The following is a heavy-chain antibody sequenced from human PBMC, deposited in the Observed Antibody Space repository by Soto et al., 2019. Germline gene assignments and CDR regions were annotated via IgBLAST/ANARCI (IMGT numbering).Heavy chain of an antibody. Sequence: QVQLVQSGAEVKKPGASVKVSCKASGYTFTSYDINWVRQATGQGLEWMGWMNPNSGNTGYAQKFQGRVTMTRNTSISTAYNELSSLGSEDKAVYYCARRGIAAAGFYYYYYLDLWGRGNLVTVSS. CDR2: MNPNSGNT. D-gene: IGHD6-13*01. J-gene: IGHJ2*01. CDR3: ARRGIAAAGFYYYYYLDL. CDR1: GYTFTSYD. V-gene: IGHV1-8*01.